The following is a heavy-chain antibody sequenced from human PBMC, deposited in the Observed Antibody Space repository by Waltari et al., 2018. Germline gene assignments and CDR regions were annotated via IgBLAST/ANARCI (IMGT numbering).Heavy chain of an antibody. Sequence: EVQLVQSATELNRPGAPLKISCKGLGYNFATYWIAWVRQVPGKGLGWMGSIYADDSDTRYSPSLQGNVSISVDSSINTAYLQWDSLNASDSAIYFCARSASTAARYFLHWGQGTLVTVYS. CDR3: ARSASTAARYFLH. D-gene: IGHD3-9*01. V-gene: IGHV5-51*01. CDR2: IYADDSDT. CDR1: GYNFATYW. J-gene: IGHJ1*01.